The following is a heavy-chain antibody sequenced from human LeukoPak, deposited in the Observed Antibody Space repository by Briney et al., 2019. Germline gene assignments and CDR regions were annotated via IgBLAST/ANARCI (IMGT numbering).Heavy chain of an antibody. Sequence: PSETLSLTCTVSGGSISSYYWSWIRQSPGKGLEWIGYIYYSGSTNYNPSLKSRVTISVDTSRNQFSLKLSSVTAADTAVYYCAGTEYSSGWYFDYWGQGTLVTVSS. CDR2: IYYSGST. CDR3: AGTEYSSGWYFDY. CDR1: GGSISSYY. J-gene: IGHJ4*02. D-gene: IGHD6-19*01. V-gene: IGHV4-59*01.